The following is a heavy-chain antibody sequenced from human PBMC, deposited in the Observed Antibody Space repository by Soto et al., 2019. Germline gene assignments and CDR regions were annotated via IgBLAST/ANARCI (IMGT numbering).Heavy chain of an antibody. CDR3: ARGPTVTTENWFDP. J-gene: IGHJ5*02. V-gene: IGHV4-34*01. Sequence: TLSLTCAVYGGSFSGYYWSWIRQPPGKGLEWIGEINHSGSTNYNPSLKSRVTISVDTSKNQFSLKLSSVTAADTAVYYCARGPTVTTENWFDPWGQGTLVTVSS. CDR1: GGSFSGYY. D-gene: IGHD4-4*01. CDR2: INHSGST.